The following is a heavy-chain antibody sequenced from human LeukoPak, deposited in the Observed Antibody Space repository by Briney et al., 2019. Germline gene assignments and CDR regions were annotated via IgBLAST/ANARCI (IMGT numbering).Heavy chain of an antibody. CDR1: GYTFTSYG. Sequence: ASVKVSCKASGYTFTSYGISWVRQAPGQGLEWMGWISAYNGNTDYAQKLQGRVTMTTDTSTSTAYMELSSLRSDDTAVYYCARVPQTDYDFDYWGQGTLATVSS. CDR3: ARVPQTDYDFDY. CDR2: ISAYNGNT. V-gene: IGHV1-18*01. D-gene: IGHD4-17*01. J-gene: IGHJ4*02.